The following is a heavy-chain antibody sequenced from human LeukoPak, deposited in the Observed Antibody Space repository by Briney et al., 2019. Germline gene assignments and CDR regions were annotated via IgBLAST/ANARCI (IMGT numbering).Heavy chain of an antibody. CDR3: ARTSGYDLGTDFDY. Sequence: APVSVSFTPAVSPFTPYYVPWVRQSPGHGLEGRGWINPYSGGTAYEKKFQGRVTMTTDTTISTAYMELSRLRSDDTAVYYCARTSGYDLGTDFDYWGQGTLVTVSS. V-gene: IGHV1-2*02. D-gene: IGHD5-12*01. CDR1: VSPFTPYY. CDR2: INPYSGGT. J-gene: IGHJ4*02.